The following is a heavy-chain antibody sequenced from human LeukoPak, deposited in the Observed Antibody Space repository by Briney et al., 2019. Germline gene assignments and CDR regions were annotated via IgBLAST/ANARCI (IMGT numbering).Heavy chain of an antibody. V-gene: IGHV3-23*01. J-gene: IGHJ2*01. CDR1: GFTFSSYA. Sequence: GGSLRLSCAASGFTFSSYAMRWVRQAPRKGLEWVSAISASGGSTYDADSVKGRFTISRDNCKNRLYLQMNSLRAEDKDVYYCAKDRYYGDYWGVWWYFDLLGRGTLVTVSS. CDR3: AKDRYYGDYWGVWWYFDL. CDR2: ISASGGST. D-gene: IGHD4-17*01.